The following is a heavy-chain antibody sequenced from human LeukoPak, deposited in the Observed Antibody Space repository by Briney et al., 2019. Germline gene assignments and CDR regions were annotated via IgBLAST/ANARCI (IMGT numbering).Heavy chain of an antibody. D-gene: IGHD4/OR15-4a*01. CDR1: GFILSNYG. Sequence: PGGSLRLSCVASGFILSNYGMAWVRQTPGKGLEWVSTIGNTGENTHYADSVKGRFTISRDNSKNMLFLQMNSLRVDDTAIYYCAKDCCDYAPLDHWGQGTQVTVSS. CDR2: IGNTGENT. V-gene: IGHV3-23*01. CDR3: AKDCCDYAPLDH. J-gene: IGHJ4*02.